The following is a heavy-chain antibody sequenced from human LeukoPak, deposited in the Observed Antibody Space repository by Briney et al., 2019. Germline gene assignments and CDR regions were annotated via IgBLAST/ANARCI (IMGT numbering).Heavy chain of an antibody. CDR2: ITNGSDIR. D-gene: IGHD5-18*01. CDR1: GFTFSSHG. J-gene: IGHJ4*02. CDR3: ARDLSGVTGYTYGRGIDY. Sequence: GGSLRLSCAASGFTFSSHGMNWVRQAPGKGLEWISYITNGSDIRHYAGSVEGRFTVSRDNAKTSLYLQMNSLRAEDTAVYYCARDLSGVTGYTYGRGIDYWGQGTLVTVSS. V-gene: IGHV3-48*01.